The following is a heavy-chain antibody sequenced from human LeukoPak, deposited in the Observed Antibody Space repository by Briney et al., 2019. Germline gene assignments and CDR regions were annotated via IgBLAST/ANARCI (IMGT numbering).Heavy chain of an antibody. CDR1: GFTFSSYW. CDR3: ARDLMGAPGY. V-gene: IGHV3-74*01. J-gene: IGHJ4*02. CDR2: INTDGSST. D-gene: IGHD1-26*01. Sequence: GGSLRLSCAASGFTFSSYWMHWVRQAPGEGLVWVSRINTDGSSTNYADSVKGRFTISRDNAKNTLCLQMNSLRAEDTAVYYCARDLMGAPGYWGQGTLVTVSS.